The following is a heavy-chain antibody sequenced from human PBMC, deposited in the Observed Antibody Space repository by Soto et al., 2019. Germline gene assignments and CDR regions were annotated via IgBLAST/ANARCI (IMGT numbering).Heavy chain of an antibody. D-gene: IGHD5-18*01. Sequence: QVQLQESGPGLVKPSETLSLTCSVSGGSVNTYYWIWIRQPAGKGLEWIGRIYTRGNSVYNPSLKSRVTMSVEASKNQFSLKMTSVTAADTAVYYCARDDYTYGFSYWGQGTLVTVSS. J-gene: IGHJ4*02. CDR3: ARDDYTYGFSY. CDR2: IYTRGNS. V-gene: IGHV4-4*07. CDR1: GGSVNTYY.